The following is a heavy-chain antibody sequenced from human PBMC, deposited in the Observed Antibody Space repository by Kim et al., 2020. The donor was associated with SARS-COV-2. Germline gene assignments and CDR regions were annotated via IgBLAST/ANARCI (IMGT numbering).Heavy chain of an antibody. D-gene: IGHD2-15*01. CDR2: ISYDGNNK. V-gene: IGHV3-30-3*01. J-gene: IGHJ4*02. CDR3: GSGGSCYRPTCHYFDY. Sequence: GGSLRLSCAASGFTFSSYAMHWVRQAPGKGLEWVAVISYDGNNKYYADSVKGRFTISRDNSKNTLYLQMNSLRAEDTAVYYCGSGGSCYRPTCHYFDYWGQGTLVTVSS. CDR1: GFTFSSYA.